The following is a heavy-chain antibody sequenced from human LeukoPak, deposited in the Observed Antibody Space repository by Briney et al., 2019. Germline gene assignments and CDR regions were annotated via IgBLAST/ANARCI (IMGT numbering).Heavy chain of an antibody. D-gene: IGHD5-24*01. Sequence: SETLSLTCTLSGGSITSDSDYWGWIRQPPGKGLEWIGSVYYGGSTFHNPSLRSRVSLSVDTSKNQFSLRLRSVTAADTAVYYCARGDGYNMDDACVIWGQGKMVSVSS. CDR3: ARGDGYNMDDACVI. CDR1: GGSITSDSDY. J-gene: IGHJ3*02. V-gene: IGHV4-39*01. CDR2: VYYGGST.